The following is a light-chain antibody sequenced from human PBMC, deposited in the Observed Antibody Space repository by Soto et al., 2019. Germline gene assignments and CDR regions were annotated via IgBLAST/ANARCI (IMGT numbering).Light chain of an antibody. J-gene: IGKJ1*01. V-gene: IGKV3-15*01. CDR1: QSVSSN. CDR3: QQYSNWSSWT. CDR2: GAS. Sequence: ENVLTQSPATLSVSPGERATVSFRASQSVSSNLAWYQQKPGQAPRLLIYGASTRATGIPARFSGSGSGTEFTLTISSLQSEDFAVYYCQQYSNWSSWTFGQGTKV.